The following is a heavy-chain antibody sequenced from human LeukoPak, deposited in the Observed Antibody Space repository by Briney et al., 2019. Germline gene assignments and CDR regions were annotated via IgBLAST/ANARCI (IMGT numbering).Heavy chain of an antibody. CDR2: ISWNSGSI. Sequence: SLRLSCAASGFTFDDYAMHWVRQAPGKGLEWVSGISWNSGSIGYADSVKGRFTISRDNAKNSLYLQMNSLRAEDTALYYCASGFDYGSYFDYWGQGTLVTVSS. J-gene: IGHJ4*02. V-gene: IGHV3-9*01. CDR3: ASGFDYGSYFDY. D-gene: IGHD4-17*01. CDR1: GFTFDDYA.